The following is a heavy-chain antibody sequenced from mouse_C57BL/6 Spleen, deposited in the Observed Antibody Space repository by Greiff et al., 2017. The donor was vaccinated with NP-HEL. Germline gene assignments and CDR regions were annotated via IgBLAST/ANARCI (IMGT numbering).Heavy chain of an antibody. CDR2: IRNKANGYTT. V-gene: IGHV7-3*01. J-gene: IGHJ4*01. Sequence: EVQGVESGGGLVQPGGSLSLSCAASGFTFTDYYMSWVRQPPGKALEWLGFIRNKANGYTTEYSASVKGRFTISRDNSQSILYLQMNALRAEDSATYYCARYRIFYYAMDYWGQGTSVTVSS. CDR1: GFTFTDYY. CDR3: ARYRIFYYAMDY.